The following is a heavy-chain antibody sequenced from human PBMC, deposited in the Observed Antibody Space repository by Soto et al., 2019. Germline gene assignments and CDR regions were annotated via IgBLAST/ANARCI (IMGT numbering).Heavy chain of an antibody. V-gene: IGHV3-48*02. CDR3: ARRGTIAGSRYFQH. CDR1: GFTFNTYS. J-gene: IGHJ1*01. D-gene: IGHD2-15*01. Sequence: VQLVESGGDLVQPGGSLRLSCAASGFTFNTYSMNWVRQAPGKGLEWVSYISSSSKTIHYADSVKGRFTISRDNAKNSLYLQMNSLRDEDTAVYYCARRGTIAGSRYFQHWGQGTLVTVSS. CDR2: ISSSSKTI.